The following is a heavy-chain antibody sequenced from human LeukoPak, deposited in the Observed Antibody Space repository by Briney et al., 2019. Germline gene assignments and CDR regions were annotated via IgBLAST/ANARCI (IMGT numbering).Heavy chain of an antibody. D-gene: IGHD6-6*01. Sequence: ASVKVSCEASGYTFTGYYMHWVRQAPGQGLEWMGWINPNSGGTNYARKFQGRVTMTRDTSISTAYMELSRLRSDDTAIYYCAGGFFRSSSRAADVDYWGQGTLVTVPS. V-gene: IGHV1-2*02. J-gene: IGHJ4*02. CDR3: AGGFFRSSSRAADVDY. CDR2: INPNSGGT. CDR1: GYTFTGYY.